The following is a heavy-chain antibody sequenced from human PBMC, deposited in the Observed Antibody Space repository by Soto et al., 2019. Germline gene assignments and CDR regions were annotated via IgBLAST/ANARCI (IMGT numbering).Heavy chain of an antibody. CDR2: IYHSGST. J-gene: IGHJ4*02. CDR1: GGSISSGGYS. CDR3: ARGRGGKGQQLVQGTVTARWSFDY. V-gene: IGHV4-30-2*01. Sequence: PSETLSLTCAVSGGSISSGGYSWSWIRQPPGKGLEWFGYIYHSGSTYYNPSLKSRVTISVDTSKNQFSLKLSSVTAADTAVYYCARGRGGKGQQLVQGTVTARWSFDYWGQGTLVTVS. D-gene: IGHD6-13*01.